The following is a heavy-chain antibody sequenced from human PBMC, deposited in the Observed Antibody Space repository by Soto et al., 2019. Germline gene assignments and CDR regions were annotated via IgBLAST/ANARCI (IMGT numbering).Heavy chain of an antibody. V-gene: IGHV3-11*06. Sequence: PWWSLRLSCSASVFTFSDYYMSWIRQAPGKGLEWVSYISSSSSYTNYADSVKGRFTISRDNAKNSLYLQMNSLRAEDTAVYYCARDPRIAAAGTPFSFDPWGQGTLVTVSS. D-gene: IGHD6-13*01. CDR3: ARDPRIAAAGTPFSFDP. J-gene: IGHJ5*02. CDR2: ISSSSSYT. CDR1: VFTFSDYY.